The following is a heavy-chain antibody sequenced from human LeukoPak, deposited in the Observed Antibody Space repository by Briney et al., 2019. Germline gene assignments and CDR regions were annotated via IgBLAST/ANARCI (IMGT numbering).Heavy chain of an antibody. CDR3: ARRPTYYYDSSGYYYVEAFDI. CDR2: IYHSGST. D-gene: IGHD3-22*01. Sequence: SETLSLTCAVSGGSISSGGYSWSWIRQPPGKGLEWIGYIYHSGSTYYNPSLKSRVTISVDTSKNQFSLKLSSVTAADTAVYYCARRPTYYYDSSGYYYVEAFDIWGRGTMVTVSS. CDR1: GGSISSGGYS. V-gene: IGHV4-30-2*01. J-gene: IGHJ3*02.